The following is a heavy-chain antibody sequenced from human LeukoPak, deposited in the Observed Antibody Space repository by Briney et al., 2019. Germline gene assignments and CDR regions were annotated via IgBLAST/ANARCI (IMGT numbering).Heavy chain of an antibody. CDR3: ARVTKSSWYPGHYYYYYGMDA. Sequence: PSETLSLTCTVSGGSISSYYWSWIRQPPGKGLEWIGYIYYSGSTNYNPSLKSRVTISVDTSKNQFSLKLSSVTAADTAVYYCARVTKSSWYPGHYYYYYGMDAWGQGTTVTVSS. J-gene: IGHJ6*02. V-gene: IGHV4-59*01. D-gene: IGHD6-13*01. CDR2: IYYSGST. CDR1: GGSISSYY.